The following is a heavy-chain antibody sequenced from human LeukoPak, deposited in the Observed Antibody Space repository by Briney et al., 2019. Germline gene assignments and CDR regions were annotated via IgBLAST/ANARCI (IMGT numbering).Heavy chain of an antibody. CDR2: IYYSGST. CDR1: GGSISSYY. D-gene: IGHD6-13*01. J-gene: IGHJ4*02. Sequence: SETLSLTCTVSGGSISSYYWSWIRQPPGKGLEWIGYIYYSGSTNYNPSLKSRVTISVDTSKNQFSLKLTSVTAADTAVYYCARYSSSWDYWGQGTLVTVSS. V-gene: IGHV4-59*08. CDR3: ARYSSSWDY.